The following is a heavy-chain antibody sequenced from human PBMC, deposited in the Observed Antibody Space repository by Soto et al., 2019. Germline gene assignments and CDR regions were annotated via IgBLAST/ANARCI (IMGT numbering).Heavy chain of an antibody. V-gene: IGHV3-30*03. Sequence: GSLRLSCAAFGFTFSNDAMHWVRQAPGKGLEWVAVITYDGFTQNYADSVRGRFTVSRDNSKSTLSLQMNSLRPDDTAVYYCGRGPFSSSYIDYWGQGTLVTVSS. D-gene: IGHD6-6*01. CDR2: ITYDGFTQ. CDR3: GRGPFSSSYIDY. J-gene: IGHJ4*02. CDR1: GFTFSNDA.